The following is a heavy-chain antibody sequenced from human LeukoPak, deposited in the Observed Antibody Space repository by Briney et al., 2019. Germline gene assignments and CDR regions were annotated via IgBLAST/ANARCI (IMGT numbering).Heavy chain of an antibody. J-gene: IGHJ5*02. CDR3: ARFFRSGWRNNWFDP. Sequence: PSETLSLTCAVYGGSFSGYYWSWIRQPPGKGLEWIGEINHSGSTNYNPSLKSRVTISVDTSKNQFSLKLSSVTAADTAVHYCARFFRSGWRNNWFDPWGQGTLVTVSS. V-gene: IGHV4-34*01. CDR2: INHSGST. CDR1: GGSFSGYY. D-gene: IGHD6-19*01.